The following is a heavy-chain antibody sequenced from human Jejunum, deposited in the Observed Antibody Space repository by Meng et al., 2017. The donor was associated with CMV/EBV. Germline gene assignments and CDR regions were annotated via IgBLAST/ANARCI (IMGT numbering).Heavy chain of an antibody. CDR3: VRGLIRGVLSFDY. CDR1: GYTFTSYD. D-gene: IGHD3-10*01. V-gene: IGHV1-8*01. CDR2: MNPDSTNT. Sequence: CQASGYTFTSYDINWVRQAPGQRLELMGWMNPDSTNTGYAQQFQGRVTMTRDTSISTAYMELSSLKSEDTAVYYCVRGLIRGVLSFDYWGQGTLVTVSS. J-gene: IGHJ4*02.